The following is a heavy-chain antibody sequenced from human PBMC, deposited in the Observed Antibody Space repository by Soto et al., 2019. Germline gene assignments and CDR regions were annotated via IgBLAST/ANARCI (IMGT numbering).Heavy chain of an antibody. V-gene: IGHV4-30-4*01. CDR2: IYYSGST. Sequence: KTSETLSLTCTVSGGSISSGDYYWSWIRQPPGKGLEWIGYIYYSGSTYYNPSLKSRVTISVDTSKNQFSLKLSSVPAADTAVYYCAQLTVDIVATRPGLFDYWGQGTLVTVSS. D-gene: IGHD5-12*01. CDR1: GGSISSGDYY. CDR3: AQLTVDIVATRPGLFDY. J-gene: IGHJ4*02.